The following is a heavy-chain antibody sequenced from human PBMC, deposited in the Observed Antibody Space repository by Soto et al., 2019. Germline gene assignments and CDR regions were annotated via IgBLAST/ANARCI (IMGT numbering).Heavy chain of an antibody. J-gene: IGHJ6*03. CDR3: ARGGFGELGYYYMDV. Sequence: SETLSLTCAVYGGSFSGYYWSWIRQPPGKGLEWIGDINHSGSTNYNPSLKSRVTISVDTSKNQFSLKLSSVTAADTAVYYCARGGFGELGYYYMDVWGKGTTVTVSS. D-gene: IGHD3-10*01. CDR2: INHSGST. CDR1: GGSFSGYY. V-gene: IGHV4-34*01.